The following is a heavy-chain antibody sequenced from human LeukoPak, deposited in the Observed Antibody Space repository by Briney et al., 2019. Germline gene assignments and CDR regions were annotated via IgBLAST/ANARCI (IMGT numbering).Heavy chain of an antibody. J-gene: IGHJ4*02. CDR3: ARSGRGTYFYFDL. V-gene: IGHV1-18*01. D-gene: IGHD1-26*01. CDR2: ISGSTGNT. CDR1: AYSFTRYG. Sequence: ASVRVSCKASAYSFTRYGVSWVRQAPGQGLEWMGWISGSTGNTKYVEKFQGRLTVTADTSTGTAYLDLTKLRIDDTGVYFCARSGRGTYFYFDLWGQGTLVTVSS.